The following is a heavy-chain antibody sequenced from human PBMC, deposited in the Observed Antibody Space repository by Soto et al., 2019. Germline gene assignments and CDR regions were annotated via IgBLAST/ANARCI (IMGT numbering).Heavy chain of an antibody. D-gene: IGHD6-13*01. CDR3: ARHQGPAAGNYGMDV. Sequence: EVQLVESGGGLVKPGGSLRLSCAASGFTFSSYSMNWVRQAPGKGLEWVASISSSSSYIYYADSEKGRFTISRDKAKNSLFLQMSSLRAEDTALYYCARHQGPAAGNYGMDVWGRGTTVTVSS. V-gene: IGHV3-21*02. CDR1: GFTFSSYS. CDR2: ISSSSSYI. J-gene: IGHJ6*02.